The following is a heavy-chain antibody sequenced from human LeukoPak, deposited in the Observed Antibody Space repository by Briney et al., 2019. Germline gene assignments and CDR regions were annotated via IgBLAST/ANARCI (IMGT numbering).Heavy chain of an antibody. Sequence: GASVKVSCKASGYTFTGYYMHWVRQAPGQGLEWMGWTNPNSGGTNYAQKFQGWVTMTRDTSISTAYMELSRLRSDDTAVYYCARDGGGIAAAHTQFDYWGQGTLVTVSS. V-gene: IGHV1-2*04. J-gene: IGHJ4*02. D-gene: IGHD6-13*01. CDR2: TNPNSGGT. CDR1: GYTFTGYY. CDR3: ARDGGGIAAAHTQFDY.